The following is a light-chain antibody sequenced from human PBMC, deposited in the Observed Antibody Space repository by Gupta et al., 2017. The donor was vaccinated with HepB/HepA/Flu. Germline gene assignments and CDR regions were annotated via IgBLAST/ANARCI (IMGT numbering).Light chain of an antibody. CDR3: QQRSNWPPWT. V-gene: IGKV3-11*01. CDR1: QSISSY. Sequence: EIVLTQSPATLSLSPGERATLSCRASQSISSYLAWYQQKPGQAPRLLIYEASNRATGIPARFSGSGSGTDFTLTISSLEPEDLAVYYCQQRSNWPPWTFGQGTKVEIK. CDR2: EAS. J-gene: IGKJ1*01.